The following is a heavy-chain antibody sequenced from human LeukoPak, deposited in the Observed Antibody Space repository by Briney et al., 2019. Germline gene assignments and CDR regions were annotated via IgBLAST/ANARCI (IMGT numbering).Heavy chain of an antibody. D-gene: IGHD3-16*02. Sequence: GASVKVSCKASGGTFSSYAISWVRQAPGQGLEWMGGIIPIFGTANYAQKFQGRVTITADESTSTAYMELSSLRSEDTAMYYCAEGELSYSFDYWGQGTLVTVSS. CDR2: IIPIFGTA. CDR3: AEGELSYSFDY. J-gene: IGHJ4*02. CDR1: GGTFSSYA. V-gene: IGHV1-69*13.